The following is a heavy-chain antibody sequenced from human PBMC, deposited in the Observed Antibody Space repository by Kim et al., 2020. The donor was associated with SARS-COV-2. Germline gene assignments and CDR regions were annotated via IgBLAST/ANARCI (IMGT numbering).Heavy chain of an antibody. CDR2: SYYSGST. CDR1: GGSISGYY. J-gene: IGHJ4*02. CDR3: AKARYTSSWYYFDY. D-gene: IGHD6-13*01. Sequence: SETLSLTCTVSGGSISGYYWSWIRQPPGKGLEWIGCSYYSGSTNYNPSLKSRVTISVDTSKNQFSLKLSSVTAADTAVYYCAKARYTSSWYYFDYWGQG. V-gene: IGHV4-59*13.